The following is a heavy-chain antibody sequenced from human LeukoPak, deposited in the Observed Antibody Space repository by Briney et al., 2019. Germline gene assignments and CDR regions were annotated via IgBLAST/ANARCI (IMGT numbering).Heavy chain of an antibody. D-gene: IGHD1-1*01. Sequence: GGSLRLSCAASGFTFSSYSMNWVRQAPEKGLEWVSSISSSSSYIYYADSVKGRFTISRDNAKNSLYLQMISLRAEDTAVYYCAREISGATRYNWFDPWGQGTLVTVSS. V-gene: IGHV3-21*01. CDR1: GFTFSSYS. CDR3: AREISGATRYNWFDP. CDR2: ISSSSSYI. J-gene: IGHJ5*02.